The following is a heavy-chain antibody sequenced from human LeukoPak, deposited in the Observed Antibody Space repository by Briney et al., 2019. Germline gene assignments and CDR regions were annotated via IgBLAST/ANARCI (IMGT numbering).Heavy chain of an antibody. J-gene: IGHJ6*03. V-gene: IGHV3-30*04. CDR2: ISYDGGNK. Sequence: GGSLRLSCAASGFTFSSCAMHWVRQAPGKGLEWVAVISYDGGNKYYADSVKGRFTISRDNSKNTLYLQMNSLRAEDTAVYYCARDGRFGDGNYMDVWGKGTTVTVSS. D-gene: IGHD3-10*01. CDR3: ARDGRFGDGNYMDV. CDR1: GFTFSSCA.